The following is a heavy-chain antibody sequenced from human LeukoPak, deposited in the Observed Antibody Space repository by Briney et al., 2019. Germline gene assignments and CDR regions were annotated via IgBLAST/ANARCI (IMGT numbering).Heavy chain of an antibody. D-gene: IGHD3-16*01. Sequence: SETLSLTCTVSSASITSSPYFWGWIRQSPGKGLEWIASIYYGETTYYNPSLKGRVTISVDTSKNQFSLKLSSVTAADTAVYYCARETSQKGAHYMDVWGKGTTVTISS. CDR1: SASITSSPYF. V-gene: IGHV4-39*07. J-gene: IGHJ6*03. CDR2: IYYGETT. CDR3: ARETSQKGAHYMDV.